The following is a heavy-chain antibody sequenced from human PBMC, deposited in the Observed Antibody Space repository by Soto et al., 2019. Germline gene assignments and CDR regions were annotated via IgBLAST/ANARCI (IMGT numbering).Heavy chain of an antibody. V-gene: IGHV3-30*18. CDR3: AKFASGSNPCDY. D-gene: IGHD3-10*01. CDR1: GFTFSSYG. Sequence: GGSLRLSCAASGFTFSSYGMHWVRQAPGKGLEWVAVISYDGSNKYYADSVKGRFTISRDNSKNTLYLQMNSLRAEDTAVYYCAKFASGSNPCDYRGEGPLVTISS. CDR2: ISYDGSNK. J-gene: IGHJ4*02.